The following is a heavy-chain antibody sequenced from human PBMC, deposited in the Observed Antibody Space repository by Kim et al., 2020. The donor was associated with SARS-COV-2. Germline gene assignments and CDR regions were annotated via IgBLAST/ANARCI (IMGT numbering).Heavy chain of an antibody. CDR2: ISSSSSYT. CDR3: ARDQSMGYSYGSRTSAGY. CDR1: GFTFSDYY. Sequence: GGSLRLSCAASGFTFSDYYMSWIRQAPGKGLEWVSYISSSSSYTNYADSVKGRFTISRDNAKNSLYLQMNSLRAEDTAVYYCARDQSMGYSYGSRTSAGYWGQGTLVTVSS. J-gene: IGHJ4*02. V-gene: IGHV3-11*05. D-gene: IGHD5-18*01.